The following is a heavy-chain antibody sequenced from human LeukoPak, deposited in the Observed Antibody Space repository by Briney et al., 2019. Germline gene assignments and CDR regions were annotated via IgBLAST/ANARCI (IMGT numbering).Heavy chain of an antibody. CDR1: GGSISSSSYY. J-gene: IGHJ5*02. CDR3: ARDVYSGSTPA. Sequence: SETLSLTCTVSGGSISSSSYYWGWIRQPPGKGLEWIGYIYHSGSTYYNPSLKSRVTISADRSKNQFSLKLSSVTAADTAVYYCARDVYSGSTPAWGQGTLVTVSS. D-gene: IGHD1-26*01. V-gene: IGHV4-39*07. CDR2: IYHSGST.